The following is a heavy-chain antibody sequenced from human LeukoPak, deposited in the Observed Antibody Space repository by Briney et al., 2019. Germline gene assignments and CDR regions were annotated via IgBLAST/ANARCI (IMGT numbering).Heavy chain of an antibody. J-gene: IGHJ3*02. Sequence: GASVKVSCKASGFTFTSSAMQWVRHARGQRVEWIGWIVVGSGNTNYAQKFQERVTITRDMSTSTAYMELSSLRSEDTAVYYCAASYDSSGYAFDIWGQGTMATVSS. CDR1: GFTFTSSA. CDR2: IVVGSGNT. CDR3: AASYDSSGYAFDI. V-gene: IGHV1-58*02. D-gene: IGHD3-22*01.